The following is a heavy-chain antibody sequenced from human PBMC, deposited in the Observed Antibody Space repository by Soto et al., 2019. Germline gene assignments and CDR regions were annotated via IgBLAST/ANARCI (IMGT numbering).Heavy chain of an antibody. CDR1: GFTFSSYG. D-gene: IGHD6-13*01. V-gene: IGHV3-30*18. CDR2: ISYDGSNK. CDR3: AKDPTQLPAPPSSHTDY. Sequence: QVQLVESGGGVVQPGRSLRLSCAASGFTFSSYGMHWVRQAPGKGLEWVAVISYDGSNKYYADSVKGRFTISRDNSKNTLYLQMNSLRAEDTAVYYCAKDPTQLPAPPSSHTDYWGQGTLVTVSS. J-gene: IGHJ4*02.